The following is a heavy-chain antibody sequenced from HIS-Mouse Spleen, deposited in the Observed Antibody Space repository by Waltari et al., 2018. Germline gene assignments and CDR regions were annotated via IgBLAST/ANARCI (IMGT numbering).Heavy chain of an antibody. CDR1: GGTFSSYA. D-gene: IGHD6-13*01. Sequence: QVQLVQSGAEVKKPGSSVKVSCKASGGTFSSYAISWVRQAPGQGLGWMGRSIPILGIANYAQKCQGRVTITADKSTSTAYMELSSLRSEDTAVYYCARHPEIAAAVGAFDIWGQGTMVTVSS. V-gene: IGHV1-69*04. J-gene: IGHJ3*02. CDR3: ARHPEIAAAVGAFDI. CDR2: SIPILGIA.